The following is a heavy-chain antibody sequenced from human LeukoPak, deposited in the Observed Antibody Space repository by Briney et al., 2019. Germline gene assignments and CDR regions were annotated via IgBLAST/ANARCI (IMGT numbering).Heavy chain of an antibody. Sequence: GGSLRLSCAASGFPFSSYWMHWVRQAPGKGLVWVSRINNDASNTNYADSVKGRFTISRDNAKNSLYLQMNSLRAEDTAVYYCARWGHGLDYWGQGTLVTVSS. V-gene: IGHV3-74*01. CDR3: ARWGHGLDY. CDR1: GFPFSSYW. J-gene: IGHJ4*02. D-gene: IGHD7-27*01. CDR2: INNDASNT.